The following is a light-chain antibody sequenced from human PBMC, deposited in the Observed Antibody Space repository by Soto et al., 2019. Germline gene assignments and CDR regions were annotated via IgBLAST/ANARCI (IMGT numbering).Light chain of an antibody. V-gene: IGLV1-44*01. CDR1: SSNIGSNT. CDR3: AVWDDSLNDPV. CDR2: SND. Sequence: QSVLTQPPSVSGTPGQRVTVSCSGSSSNIGSNTVNWYQQLQAMAPKLLIYSNDQRPSVVPDRFSDSTSGTSDSLAISGLQAEDEADYYCAVWDDSLNDPVFGGGTQLTVL. J-gene: IGLJ3*02.